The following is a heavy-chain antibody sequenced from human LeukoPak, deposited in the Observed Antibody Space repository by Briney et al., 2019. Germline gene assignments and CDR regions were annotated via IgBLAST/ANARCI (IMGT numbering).Heavy chain of an antibody. CDR1: AYSFFDYW. D-gene: IGHD2-8*02. J-gene: IGHJ5*02. CDR3: ARLLTSGPTIRDWFDP. CDR2: IYPGDSDT. Sequence: AESLKISSWASAYSFFDYWIGCGLQQPPGELQGLGIIYPGDSDTRYSPSFQVQVTMSADKSISTAYLQWSSLKASDTAIYYCARLLTSGPTIRDWFDPWGQGTLVTVSS. V-gene: IGHV5-51*01.